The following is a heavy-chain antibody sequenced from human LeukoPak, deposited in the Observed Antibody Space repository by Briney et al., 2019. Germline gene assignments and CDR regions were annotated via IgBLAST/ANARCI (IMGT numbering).Heavy chain of an antibody. CDR1: GFTFDDYT. CDR2: ISWDGFST. CDR3: AKDVAGGYVGDDPHFDS. D-gene: IGHD5-12*01. Sequence: PGGSLRLSCAASGFTFDDYTMHWVRQAPGKGLEWVSLISWDGFSTYYADSVQGRFTISRDNSKNSLYLQVSNLRTEDTALHYCAKDVAGGYVGDDPHFDSWGQGTLVTVSS. V-gene: IGHV3-43*01. J-gene: IGHJ4*02.